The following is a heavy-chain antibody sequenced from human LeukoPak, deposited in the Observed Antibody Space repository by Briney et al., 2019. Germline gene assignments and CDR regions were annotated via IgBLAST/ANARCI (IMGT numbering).Heavy chain of an antibody. D-gene: IGHD6-6*01. V-gene: IGHV3-33*01. CDR3: ARTPAPYSSSFWFDP. CDR1: GFTFSTYG. Sequence: PGRSLRLSCAASGFTFSTYGMHWVRQAPGKGLEWLALIWYDGSNKYYADSVKGRFSISRDNPKNTLYLQMNSLRAEDTAVYYCARTPAPYSSSFWFDPWGQGTLVTVSS. J-gene: IGHJ5*02. CDR2: IWYDGSNK.